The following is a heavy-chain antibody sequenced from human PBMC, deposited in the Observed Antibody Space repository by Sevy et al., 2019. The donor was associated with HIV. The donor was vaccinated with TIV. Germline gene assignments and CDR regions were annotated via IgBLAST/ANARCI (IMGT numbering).Heavy chain of an antibody. CDR2: ISYDGTNK. Sequence: GGSLRLSCAASGFTFSYYAMHWVRQAPGKGLEWVAVISYDGTNKQYAESVKGRFTISRDNSKNTLYLQMNSLRAEDTAVYYCARDRGYYDSSEFYSRYYFDYWGQGTLVTVSS. D-gene: IGHD3-22*01. J-gene: IGHJ4*02. V-gene: IGHV3-30-3*01. CDR3: ARDRGYYDSSEFYSRYYFDY. CDR1: GFTFSYYA.